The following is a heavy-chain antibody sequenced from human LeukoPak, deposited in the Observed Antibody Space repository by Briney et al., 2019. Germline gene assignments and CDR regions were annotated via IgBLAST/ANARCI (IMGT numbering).Heavy chain of an antibody. CDR1: GYTFTSYG. V-gene: IGHV1-18*01. CDR2: ISAYNGNT. J-gene: IGHJ3*02. D-gene: IGHD3-22*01. Sequence: ASVKVSCKASGYTFTSYGISWVRQAPGQGLEWMGWISAYNGNTNYAQKLQGRVTMTIDTSTSTAYMELRSLRSDDTAVYHCARFMIVVVHALDIWGQGTMVTVSS. CDR3: ARFMIVVVHALDI.